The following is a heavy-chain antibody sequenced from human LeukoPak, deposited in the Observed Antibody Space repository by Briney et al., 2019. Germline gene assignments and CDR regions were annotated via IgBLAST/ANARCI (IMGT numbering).Heavy chain of an antibody. CDR1: GYTFTSYG. V-gene: IGHV1-18*01. J-gene: IGHJ6*03. Sequence: ASVKVSCKASGYTFTSYGISWVRQAPGQGLEWMGWISAYNGNTNYAQKLQGRVTMTTDTSTSTAYMELRSLRSEDTAVYYCARGKGGTAMVLYYYYYYMDVWGKGTTVTISS. CDR3: ARGKGGTAMVLYYYYYYMDV. CDR2: ISAYNGNT. D-gene: IGHD5-18*01.